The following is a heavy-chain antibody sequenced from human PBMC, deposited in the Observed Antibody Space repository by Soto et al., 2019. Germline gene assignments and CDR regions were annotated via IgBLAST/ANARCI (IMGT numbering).Heavy chain of an antibody. D-gene: IGHD5-18*01. CDR1: GGSSSGYY. CDR2: INHSGST. V-gene: IGHV4-34*01. Sequence: PSETLSLTWAGYGGSSSGYYCSRIRQPPGKGLEWIGEINHSGSTNYNPSLKSRVTISVDTSKNQFSLKLSSVTAADTAVYYCARGAGYSYGQYYYYGMDVWGQGTTVTVSS. J-gene: IGHJ6*02. CDR3: ARGAGYSYGQYYYYGMDV.